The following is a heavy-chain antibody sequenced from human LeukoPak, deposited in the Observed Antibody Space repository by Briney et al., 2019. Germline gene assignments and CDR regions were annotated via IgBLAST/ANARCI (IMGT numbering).Heavy chain of an antibody. CDR3: ARQPGGTAAFDI. Sequence: PSETLSLTCTVSGGSMTNYYWSWIRQPPRKGLEWIAYSHNNGETKYNPSLKSRITISVDTSNNQFSLKLSSVTAADTAVYYCARQPGGTAAFDIWGQGTTVTVSA. D-gene: IGHD1-14*01. J-gene: IGHJ3*02. CDR1: GGSMTNYY. CDR2: SHNNGET. V-gene: IGHV4-59*08.